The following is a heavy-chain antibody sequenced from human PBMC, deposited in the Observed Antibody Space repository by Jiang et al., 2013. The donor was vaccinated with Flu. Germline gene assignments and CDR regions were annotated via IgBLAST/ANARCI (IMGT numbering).Heavy chain of an antibody. CDR1: GVSTSSGTYF. CDR3: ARDRVIPAATGAFEY. CDR2: IYHSGST. Sequence: GSGLVKPSETLSLNCTVSGVSTSSGTYFWNWIRQHPEKGLEWIGYIYHSGSTYYNPSLKSRVSMSLDTSKNEFSLKLSSVTVADTAVYYCARDRVIPAATGAFEYLGPGDTGHRLF. J-gene: IGHJ3*02. V-gene: IGHV4-31*02. D-gene: IGHD2-2*01.